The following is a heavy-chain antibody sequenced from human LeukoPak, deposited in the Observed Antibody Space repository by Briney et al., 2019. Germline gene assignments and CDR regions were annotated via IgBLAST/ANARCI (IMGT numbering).Heavy chain of an antibody. Sequence: ASVKVSCKVSGYTLTEISMHWVRQAPGKGLEWMGGSDAEDGETIYAQKFQGRVTMTEDTSTDTAYMELSSLRSEDTAVYYCATDPLLGKYDSSGYLDYWGQGTLVTVSS. D-gene: IGHD3-22*01. J-gene: IGHJ4*02. CDR3: ATDPLLGKYDSSGYLDY. CDR2: SDAEDGET. V-gene: IGHV1-24*01. CDR1: GYTLTEIS.